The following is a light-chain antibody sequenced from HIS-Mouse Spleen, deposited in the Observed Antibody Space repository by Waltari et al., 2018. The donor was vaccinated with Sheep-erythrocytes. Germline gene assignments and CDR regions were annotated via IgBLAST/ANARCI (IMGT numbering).Light chain of an antibody. Sequence: SYELTQPPSVSVSPGQTASITCSGDKLGDKYACWYHQKPGQSPVLVIYQDSKRPTGVPARFSGSNAGNTATLAIGGTQAMDEADYYCQAWDSSTVVFGGGTKLTVL. J-gene: IGLJ2*01. V-gene: IGLV3-1*01. CDR2: QDS. CDR3: QAWDSSTVV. CDR1: KLGDKY.